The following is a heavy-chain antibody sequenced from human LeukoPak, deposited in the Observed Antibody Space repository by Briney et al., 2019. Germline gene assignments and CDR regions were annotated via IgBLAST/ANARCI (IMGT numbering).Heavy chain of an antibody. CDR2: IKQDGSEK. V-gene: IGHV3-7*01. CDR3: ARAPRGYYYYGMDV. J-gene: IGHJ6*02. CDR1: GFTFSSYW. Sequence: GGSLRLSCAASGFTFSSYWMSWVRQAPGKGLEWVANIKQDGSEKYYVDSVKGRFTISRDNAKNSLCLQMNSLRAEDTAVYYCARAPRGYYYYGMDVWGQGTTVTVSS.